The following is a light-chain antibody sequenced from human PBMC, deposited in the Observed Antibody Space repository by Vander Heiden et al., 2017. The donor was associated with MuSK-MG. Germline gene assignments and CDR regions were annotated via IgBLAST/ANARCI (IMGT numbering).Light chain of an antibody. CDR2: KAS. Sequence: DIQMTKSLSTLSASVGDRVTITCRASQSISTWLAWYQQKPGTAPKLLIYKASSLESGVPSRFSGSGYGKEFTLTISRRQPDDFAPHYCQHDDSFPPYTFGQGTKMEIK. CDR1: QSISTW. V-gene: IGKV1-5*03. CDR3: QHDDSFPPYT. J-gene: IGKJ2*01.